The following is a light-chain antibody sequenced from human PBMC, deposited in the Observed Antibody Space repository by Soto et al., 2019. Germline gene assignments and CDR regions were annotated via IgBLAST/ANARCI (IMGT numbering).Light chain of an antibody. J-gene: IGKJ1*01. CDR1: QSVSSS. V-gene: IGKV3-15*01. CDR2: GAS. CDR3: QQYHDWPRT. Sequence: EIVMTQSPDTLSVSPGESPTLSCRASQSVSSSLAWYQHKPGQAPRLLIYGASTRATGIPARFSGSGSATEFTLTISRLQSEVFAVYYCQQYHDWPRTFGQGTKVDIK.